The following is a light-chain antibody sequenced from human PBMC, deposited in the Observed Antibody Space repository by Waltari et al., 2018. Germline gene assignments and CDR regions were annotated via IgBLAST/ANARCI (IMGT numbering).Light chain of an antibody. Sequence: DIQMTQSPSYLSASVGDRVTITCRASRSITTYLNWYQQKPGKAPKVLIYAASSFESVVPSRFSGSGSGTDFTLTITTLQPEDFATYYCQQSSSTPITFGQGTRLQIK. J-gene: IGKJ5*01. CDR2: AAS. CDR1: RSITTY. V-gene: IGKV1-39*01. CDR3: QQSSSTPIT.